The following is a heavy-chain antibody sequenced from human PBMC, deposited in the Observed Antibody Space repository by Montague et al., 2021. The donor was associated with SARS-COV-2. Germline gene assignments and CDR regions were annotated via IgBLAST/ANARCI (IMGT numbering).Heavy chain of an antibody. CDR3: ARASYYYGSGSYYIPCGMDV. CDR1: GGSFSGYY. D-gene: IGHD3-10*01. CDR2: INHSGST. J-gene: IGHJ6*02. V-gene: IGHV4-34*01. Sequence: SETLSLTCAVYGGSFSGYYWSWIRQPPGKGLEWIGEINHSGSTNYNPSLKSRVTISVDTSKNQFSLKLSSVTAADTAVYYCARASYYYGSGSYYIPCGMDVWGQGTTVTVSS.